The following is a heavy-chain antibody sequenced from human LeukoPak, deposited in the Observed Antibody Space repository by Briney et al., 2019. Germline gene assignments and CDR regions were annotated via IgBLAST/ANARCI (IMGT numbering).Heavy chain of an antibody. CDR3: ARDLRQQLWDYCYGMDV. J-gene: IGHJ6*02. CDR1: GFTFSSYS. CDR2: ISSSSSYI. Sequence: PGGSLRLSCAASGFTFSSYSMNWVRQAPGKGLEWVSSISSSSSYIYYADSVKGRFTISRDNAKNSLYLQMNSLRAEDTAVYYCARDLRQQLWDYCYGMDVWGQGTTVTVSS. V-gene: IGHV3-21*01. D-gene: IGHD6-13*01.